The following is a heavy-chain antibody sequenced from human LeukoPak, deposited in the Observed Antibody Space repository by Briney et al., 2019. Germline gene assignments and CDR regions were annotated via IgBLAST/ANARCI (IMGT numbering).Heavy chain of an antibody. Sequence: GGSLRLSCEASGFSFSTYCMHWVRQAPGKGLEWVSSVSGSGDSTYYADSVKGRFTISRDNSKNTLYLQMNSLRAEDTAVYYCAREGADAFDIWGQGTMVTVSS. D-gene: IGHD1-26*01. CDR1: GFSFSTYC. CDR3: AREGADAFDI. V-gene: IGHV3-23*01. J-gene: IGHJ3*02. CDR2: VSGSGDST.